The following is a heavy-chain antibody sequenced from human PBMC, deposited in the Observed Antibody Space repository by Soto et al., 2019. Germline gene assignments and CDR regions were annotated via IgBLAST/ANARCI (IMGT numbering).Heavy chain of an antibody. J-gene: IGHJ4*02. D-gene: IGHD5-12*01. CDR3: ARAARPEDXGYDDYFDY. V-gene: IGHV1-18*04. Sequence: VKVSCKASVYTFTTYSITWVRQAPGQGLEWMGWISANNGNTNYAQKFQGRVTITADESTSTAYMELSSLRSEDTAVYYCARAARPEDXGYDDYFDYWGQGTLVTVSS. CDR2: ISANNGNT. CDR1: VYTFTTYS.